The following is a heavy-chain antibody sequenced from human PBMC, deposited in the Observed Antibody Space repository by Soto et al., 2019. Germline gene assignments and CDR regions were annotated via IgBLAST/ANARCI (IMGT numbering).Heavy chain of an antibody. V-gene: IGHV1-2*02. CDR3: GRGRSGQIVVFY. D-gene: IGHD1-26*01. CDR2: IGPETGAT. J-gene: IGHJ4*02. CDR1: GYTFTGHY. Sequence: GASVKVSCKASGYTFTGHYIHWVRQAPEQGPEWMGEIGPETGATRYAQKVQGRVTMTRDMSITTVYMELNNLSPDDTAVYYCGRGRSGQIVVFYWGQGTLVTGSA.